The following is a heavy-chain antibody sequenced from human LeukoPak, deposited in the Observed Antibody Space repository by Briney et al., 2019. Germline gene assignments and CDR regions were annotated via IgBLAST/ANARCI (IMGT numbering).Heavy chain of an antibody. Sequence: SETLSLTCTVSGGSISSYYWSWIRQPPGKGLEWIGYIYYSGSTNYNPSLKSRVTISVDTSKNQFSLKLSSVIAADTAVYYCARGGGTDGYNYDYWGQGTLVTVSS. CDR1: GGSISSYY. J-gene: IGHJ4*02. CDR2: IYYSGST. CDR3: ARGGGTDGYNYDY. V-gene: IGHV4-59*01. D-gene: IGHD5-24*01.